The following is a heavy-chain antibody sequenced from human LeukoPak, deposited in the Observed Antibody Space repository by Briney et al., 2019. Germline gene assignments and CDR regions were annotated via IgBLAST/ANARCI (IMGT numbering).Heavy chain of an antibody. Sequence: GGSLRLFCAASGFSFNSYTMNWVRQAPGKGLEWVSSISSISSYIYYAESMKGRFTISRDNAKNSLYLQMNSLRAEDTAVYYCARDRGDLTFDVGCYWGQGTLVTVSS. CDR1: GFSFNSYT. CDR3: ARDRGDLTFDVGCY. V-gene: IGHV3-21*01. D-gene: IGHD3-10*01. CDR2: ISSISSYI. J-gene: IGHJ4*02.